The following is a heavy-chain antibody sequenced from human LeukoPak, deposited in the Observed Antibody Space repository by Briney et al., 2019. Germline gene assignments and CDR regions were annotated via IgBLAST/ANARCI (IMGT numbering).Heavy chain of an antibody. V-gene: IGHV3-30*02. CDR1: GFTFSSYG. J-gene: IGHJ6*03. D-gene: IGHD2-15*01. CDR3: AKDGYQAAKYYYYYMDV. Sequence: GGSLRLSCAASGFTFSSYGMHWVRQAPGKGLEWVAFIRYDGSNKYYADSVKGRFTISRDNSKNTLYLQMNSLRAEDTAVYYCAKDGYQAAKYYYYYMDVWGKGTTVTISS. CDR2: IRYDGSNK.